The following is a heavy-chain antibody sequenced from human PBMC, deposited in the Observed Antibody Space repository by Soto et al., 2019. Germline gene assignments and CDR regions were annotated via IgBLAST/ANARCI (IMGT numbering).Heavy chain of an antibody. Sequence: ASVKVSCKASGYTFTSYYMHWVRQAPGQGLEWMGIINPSGGSTSYAQKFQGRVTMTRDTSTSTVYMELSSLRSEDTAVYYCAGGDCSSNSCHSPDYYYRGMDVWGQGTTVMVSS. CDR3: AGGDCSSNSCHSPDYYYRGMDV. CDR2: INPSGGST. J-gene: IGHJ6*02. D-gene: IGHD2-2*01. V-gene: IGHV1-46*01. CDR1: GYTFTSYY.